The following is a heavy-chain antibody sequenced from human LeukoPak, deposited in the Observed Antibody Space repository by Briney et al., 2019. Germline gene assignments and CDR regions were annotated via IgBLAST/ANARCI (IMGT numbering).Heavy chain of an antibody. D-gene: IGHD5-24*01. CDR1: GYSFIDYY. CDR2: INPKSGGT. Sequence: ASVKVSCKASGYSFIDYYMHWVRQAPGQGLEWMGWINPKSGGTNYAQKFQDRVTMTTDTSISTAYMELSRLTSDDTAVYYCASATMTFDYWGQGTLVTVSS. J-gene: IGHJ4*02. CDR3: ASATMTFDY. V-gene: IGHV1-2*02.